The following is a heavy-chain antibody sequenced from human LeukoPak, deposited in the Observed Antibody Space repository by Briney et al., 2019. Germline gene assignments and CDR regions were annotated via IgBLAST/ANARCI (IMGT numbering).Heavy chain of an antibody. CDR2: IIDNGGST. CDR3: AKKLGSSPGDFFDS. Sequence: GGSLRLSCAASGFTFTNYAMSWVRQAPGKGLERGSDIIDNGGSTFYAGSVKGRFTISRDNSKNTLYLQMNSLRADDTAVYYCAKKLGSSPGDFFDSWGQGTLVTVSS. CDR1: GFTFTNYA. J-gene: IGHJ4*02. V-gene: IGHV3-23*01. D-gene: IGHD6-6*01.